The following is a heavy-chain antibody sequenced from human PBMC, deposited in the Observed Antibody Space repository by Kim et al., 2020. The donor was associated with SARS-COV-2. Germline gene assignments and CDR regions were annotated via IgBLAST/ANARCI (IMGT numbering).Heavy chain of an antibody. CDR1: GFTFDDYA. CDR3: AKDKAYYYGMDV. V-gene: IGHV3-9*01. Sequence: GGSLRLSCAASGFTFDDYAMHWVRQAPGKGLEWVSGISGNSGSIGYADSVKGRFTISRDNAKNSLYLQMNSLRAEDTALYYCAKDKAYYYGMDVWGQGTT. J-gene: IGHJ6*01. CDR2: ISGNSGSI.